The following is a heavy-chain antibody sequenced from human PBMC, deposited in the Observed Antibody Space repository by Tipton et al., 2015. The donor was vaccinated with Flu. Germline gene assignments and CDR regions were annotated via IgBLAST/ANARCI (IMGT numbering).Heavy chain of an antibody. D-gene: IGHD3-10*01. V-gene: IGHV3-74*03. J-gene: IGHJ6*02. CDR3: ARAGVRGALQGYYYYGLDV. CDR1: GFTFSGYY. Sequence: VQLVQSGGGLVKPGGSLRLSCAASGFTFSGYYMSWIRQAPGKGLVWVSRINSDGSSTTYADSVKGRFTISRDNAENTLFLQMISLRAEDTAVYYCARAGVRGALQGYYYYGLDVWGQGTTVTVSS. CDR2: INSDGSST.